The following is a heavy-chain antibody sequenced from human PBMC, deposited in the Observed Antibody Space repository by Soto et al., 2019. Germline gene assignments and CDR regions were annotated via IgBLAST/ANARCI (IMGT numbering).Heavy chain of an antibody. CDR2: FDPEDGET. J-gene: IGHJ5*02. Sequence: ASVKVSCKVSGYTLTELSMHWVRQAPGKGLEWMGGFDPEDGETIYAQKFQGRVTMTEDTSTDTAYMELSSLRSEDTAVYYCASRYYSSGWYDWFDPWGQGTLVTVSS. D-gene: IGHD6-19*01. CDR3: ASRYYSSGWYDWFDP. V-gene: IGHV1-24*01. CDR1: GYTLTELS.